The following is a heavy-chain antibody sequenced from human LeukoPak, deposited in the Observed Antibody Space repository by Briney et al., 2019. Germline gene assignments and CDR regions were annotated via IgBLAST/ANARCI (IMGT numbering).Heavy chain of an antibody. CDR3: ARGRYSGYDMDY. D-gene: IGHD5-12*01. J-gene: IGHJ4*02. CDR1: GGTFNSYA. V-gene: IGHV1-69*05. Sequence: GASVKVSCKASGGTFNSYAISWVRQAPGQGLEWMGRIIPIFGTANYAQKFQGRVTITTDESTSTAYMELSSLRSEDTAVYYCARGRYSGYDMDYWGQGTLVTVSS. CDR2: IIPIFGTA.